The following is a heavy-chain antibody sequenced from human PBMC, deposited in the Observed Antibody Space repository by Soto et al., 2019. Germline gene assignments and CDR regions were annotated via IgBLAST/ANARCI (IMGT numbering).Heavy chain of an antibody. Sequence: QVPLQQSGPGLVKPSQTLSLTCAISGDSVSTNSAAWNWIRQSPSRGLEWLGRTYYRSKWYSDYAVFVKSRITINPDTSKNQFSLQLDSVTPEDTAVYYCARGIAAAGGWFDPWGQGTLVTVSS. CDR2: TYYRSKWYS. J-gene: IGHJ5*02. D-gene: IGHD6-13*01. V-gene: IGHV6-1*01. CDR3: ARGIAAAGGWFDP. CDR1: GDSVSTNSAA.